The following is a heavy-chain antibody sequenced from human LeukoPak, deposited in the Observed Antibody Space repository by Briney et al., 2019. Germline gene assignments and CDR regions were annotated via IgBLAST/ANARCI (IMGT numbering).Heavy chain of an antibody. Sequence: ASVKVSCKASGYTFTSYGISWVRQAPGQGLEWMGWISGYSGHTNYAQNLQGRVTMTTDTSASTAYVELRSLRSDDTAVYYCARGGLRYFDYEKGFDIWGQGTMVTVSS. CDR2: ISGYSGHT. D-gene: IGHD3-9*01. J-gene: IGHJ3*02. CDR1: GYTFTSYG. V-gene: IGHV1-18*01. CDR3: ARGGLRYFDYEKGFDI.